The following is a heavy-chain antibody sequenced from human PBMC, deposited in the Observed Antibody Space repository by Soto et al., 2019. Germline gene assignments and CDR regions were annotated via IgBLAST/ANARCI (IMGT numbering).Heavy chain of an antibody. D-gene: IGHD5-18*01. CDR1: GFTFNTYF. CDR2: ISYDGSNK. Sequence: QVQLVGSGGGVVQPGTSLRLSCAASGFTFNTYFMHWVRQAPGKGLEWVAVISYDGSNKDYADSVKGRFTISRDNSKNTLYLQMNSLRAEETAVYYWAFDISMVTSLGYWGQGTLVTVSS. V-gene: IGHV3-30-3*01. J-gene: IGHJ4*02. CDR3: AFDISMVTSLGY.